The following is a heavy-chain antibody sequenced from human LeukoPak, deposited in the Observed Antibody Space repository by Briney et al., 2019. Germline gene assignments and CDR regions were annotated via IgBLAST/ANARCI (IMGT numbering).Heavy chain of an antibody. J-gene: IGHJ6*03. CDR1: GFTFSSYG. Sequence: GGSLRLSCAASGFTFSSYGMQFSSYGMDWVRQAPGQGLEWVAFIRSDGRNKYYADSVKGRFTISRDNTKNMLYLQMNSLRAEDTAVYYCAKLKINYYYYMDVWGKGTTVIVSS. CDR3: AKLKINYYYYMDV. V-gene: IGHV3-30*02. D-gene: IGHD3-16*01. CDR2: IRSDGRNK.